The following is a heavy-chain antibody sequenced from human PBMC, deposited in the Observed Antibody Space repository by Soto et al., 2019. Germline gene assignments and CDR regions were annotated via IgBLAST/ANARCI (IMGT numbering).Heavy chain of an antibody. Sequence: PAETLSLTCTVSVGSIINDNYSWSWVRQPPGKGLEWIGYIYHSGTTYYNPSLNSRVTISVDGSSNQLSLKLTSVMAADTAVYYCARVVHAPRYFESWGPGIMVTVSS. D-gene: IGHD2-8*01. V-gene: IGHV4-30-2*01. CDR1: VGSIINDNYS. CDR3: ARVVHAPRYFES. CDR2: IYHSGTT. J-gene: IGHJ4*02.